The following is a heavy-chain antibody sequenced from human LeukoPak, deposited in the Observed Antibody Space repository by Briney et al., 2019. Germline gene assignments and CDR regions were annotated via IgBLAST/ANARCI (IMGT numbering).Heavy chain of an antibody. V-gene: IGHV3-33*01. D-gene: IGHD4-11*01. CDR3: ARDLNAATVTVYGMDV. J-gene: IGHJ6*02. CDR1: GFTFSSYA. Sequence: GGSLRLSCAASGFTFSSYAMSWVRQAPGKGLEWVAVIWYDGSNKYYADSVKGRFTISRDNSKNTLYLQMNSLRAEDTAVYYCARDLNAATVTVYGMDVWGQGTTVTGSS. CDR2: IWYDGSNK.